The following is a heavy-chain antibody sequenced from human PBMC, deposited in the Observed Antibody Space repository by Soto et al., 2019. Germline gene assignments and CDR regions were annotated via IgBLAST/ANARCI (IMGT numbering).Heavy chain of an antibody. CDR3: AREMHLGSGWGDIDI. CDR1: GFTVSAKW. CDR2: INEDGSKK. V-gene: IGHV3-7*03. Sequence: DVQLVESGGALVQPGGSLGLSCAVSGFTVSAKWMSWVRQAPGKGLEWLANINEDGSKKFYVDSVKGRFTIFKDNAKNSLSLQLGSLRADDTAVYYCAREMHLGSGWGDIDIWGRGTMVTVSS. J-gene: IGHJ4*02. D-gene: IGHD6-19*01.